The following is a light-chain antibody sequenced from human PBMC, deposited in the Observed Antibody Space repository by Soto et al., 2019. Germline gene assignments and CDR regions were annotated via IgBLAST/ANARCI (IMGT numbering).Light chain of an antibody. Sequence: DIQMTQSPSTLSTSVGDRVTITCRASQNIKTWLAWYQQKQGKAPKLLIYDASSLQSGVPSRFSGSGSGTEFTLTINSLQPDDFATYYCQQYNAYLWTFGQGTKVDIK. V-gene: IGKV1-5*01. J-gene: IGKJ1*01. CDR2: DAS. CDR1: QNIKTW. CDR3: QQYNAYLWT.